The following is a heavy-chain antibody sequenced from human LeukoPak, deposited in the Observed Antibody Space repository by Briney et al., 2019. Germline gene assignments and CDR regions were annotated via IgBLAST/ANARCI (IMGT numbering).Heavy chain of an antibody. V-gene: IGHV3-23*01. CDR2: ISGSGGST. CDR1: GFTFSSYA. CDR3: AKVPGLLWFGRGVDY. J-gene: IGHJ4*02. D-gene: IGHD3-10*01. Sequence: PGGSLRLSCAASGFTFSSYAMSWVRQAPGKGLEWVSVISGSGGSTYYADSVKGRFTISRDNSKNTLYLQMNSLRAEDTAVYYCAKVPGLLWFGRGVDYWGQGTLVTVSS.